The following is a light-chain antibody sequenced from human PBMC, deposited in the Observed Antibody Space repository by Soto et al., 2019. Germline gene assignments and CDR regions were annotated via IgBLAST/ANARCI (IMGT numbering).Light chain of an antibody. V-gene: IGKV3-15*01. J-gene: IGKJ1*01. Sequence: EIKVTHSPATLSVSPGEEATVSCRASQSVSSNLAWYQQKPGQAPRLLIYGASTRATDIPVRFSGSGSGTEFTLTISSLQSEDFAVYYCQQYNDWPRTFGQGTKV. CDR1: QSVSSN. CDR3: QQYNDWPRT. CDR2: GAS.